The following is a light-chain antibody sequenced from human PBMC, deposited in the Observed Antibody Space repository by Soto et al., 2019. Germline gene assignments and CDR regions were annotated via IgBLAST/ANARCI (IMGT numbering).Light chain of an antibody. CDR1: QTISTY. CDR3: QQVYSTPPT. Sequence: DIQMTQSRSSLSASVGDRVTITCRASQTISTYLNWYQQKPGKAPKLLIYAASNLQSGVPSRFSVSGSGTDVTLTISSLQTEDFATYYCQQVYSTPPTFGQGTKVEIK. V-gene: IGKV1-39*01. J-gene: IGKJ1*01. CDR2: AAS.